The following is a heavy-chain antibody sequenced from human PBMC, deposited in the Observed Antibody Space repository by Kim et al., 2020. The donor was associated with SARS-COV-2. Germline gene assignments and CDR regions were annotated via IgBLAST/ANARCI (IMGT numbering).Heavy chain of an antibody. CDR3: ARQAPDEYYDSSGYNSGVDY. CDR2: IYPGDSDT. CDR1: GYSFTSYW. Sequence: GESLKISCKGSGYSFTSYWIGWVRQMPGKGLEWMGIIYPGDSDTRYSPSFQGQVTISADKSISTAYLQWSSLKASDTAMYYCARQAPDEYYDSSGYNSGVDYWGQGTLVTVSS. J-gene: IGHJ4*02. V-gene: IGHV5-51*01. D-gene: IGHD3-22*01.